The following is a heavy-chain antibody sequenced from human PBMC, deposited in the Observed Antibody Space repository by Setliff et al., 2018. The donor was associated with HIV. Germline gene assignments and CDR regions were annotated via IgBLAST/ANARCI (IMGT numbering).Heavy chain of an antibody. J-gene: IGHJ5*02. D-gene: IGHD3-3*01. CDR2: LYYSGNT. CDR3: ARLSIFGVASKGWFDP. CDR1: GCSITSSSYY. V-gene: IGHV4-39*01. Sequence: NPSETLSLTCTASGCSITSSSYYWGWIRQVPGKGLEWIGSLYYSGNTYYNPSLKSRVTISADKSKNQFSLKLSSVTAAETAVYYCARLSIFGVASKGWFDPWGQGTLVTVSS.